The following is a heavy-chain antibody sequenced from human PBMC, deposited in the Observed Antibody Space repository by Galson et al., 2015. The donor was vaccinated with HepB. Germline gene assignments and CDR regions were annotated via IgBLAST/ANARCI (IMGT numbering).Heavy chain of an antibody. D-gene: IGHD3-10*01. V-gene: IGHV3-74*01. CDR3: AREHYYGSGSYYKTPEKYGMDV. CDR1: EFNFRAYY. CDR2: ISPDGPIT. Sequence: SLRLSCAVSEFNFRAYYMYWVRQAPGKGLECVSSISPDGPITAYADSVKGRFTISRDNAKNSLYLQMNSLRAEDTAVYYCAREHYYGSGSYYKTPEKYGMDVWGQGTTVTVSS. J-gene: IGHJ6*02.